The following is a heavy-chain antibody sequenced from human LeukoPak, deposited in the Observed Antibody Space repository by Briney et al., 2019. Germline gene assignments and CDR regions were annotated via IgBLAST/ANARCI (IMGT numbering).Heavy chain of an antibody. Sequence: ASVKISFKTSGNTFIDFYMHWGRQAPGQGLEWMGRIHPNSGGTKYAQKFQGRVTKTKDTSISTAYMELSSLRSDATAVYYCVGAGRDYYYYYHMDVWGKGTTVTVSS. CDR1: GNTFIDFY. CDR3: VGAGRDYYYYYHMDV. CDR2: IHPNSGGT. V-gene: IGHV1-2*02. J-gene: IGHJ6*03.